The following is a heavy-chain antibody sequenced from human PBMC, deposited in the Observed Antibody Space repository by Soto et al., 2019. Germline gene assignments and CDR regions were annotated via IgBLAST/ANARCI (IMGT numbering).Heavy chain of an antibody. Sequence: SVKVSCKASGGTFSSYSISWVRQAPGQGLEWMGGIIPIFGTANYAQKFQGRVTITADESTSTAYMELSSLRSEDTAVYYCARSGVPAAISDYYYYGMDVWGQGTTVTVSS. J-gene: IGHJ6*02. CDR1: GGTFSSYS. V-gene: IGHV1-69*13. CDR2: IIPIFGTA. D-gene: IGHD2-2*02. CDR3: ARSGVPAAISDYYYYGMDV.